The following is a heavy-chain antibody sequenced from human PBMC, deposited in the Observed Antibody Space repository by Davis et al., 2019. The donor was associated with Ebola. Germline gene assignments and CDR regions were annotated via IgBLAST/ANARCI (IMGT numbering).Heavy chain of an antibody. CDR3: ARDGYCSGGSCYNYFDY. V-gene: IGHV3-21*05. CDR1: GFTFSSYS. J-gene: IGHJ4*02. Sequence: GESLKISCAASGFTFSSYSMNWVRQAPGKGLEWVSYISSSSSYIYYADSVKGRFTISRDNAKNSLYLQMNSLRAEDTAVYYCARDGYCSGGSCYNYFDYWGQGTLVTVSS. D-gene: IGHD2-15*01. CDR2: ISSSSSYI.